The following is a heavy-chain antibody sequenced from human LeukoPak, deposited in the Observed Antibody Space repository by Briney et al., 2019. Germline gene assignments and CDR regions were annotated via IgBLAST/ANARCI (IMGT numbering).Heavy chain of an antibody. V-gene: IGHV3-9*01. CDR3: AKDISPLSDCSSTSCFDAFDI. Sequence: GGSLRLSCAASGFTFDDYAMHWVRQAPGKGLEWVSGISWNSGSIGYADSVKGRFTISRDNAKNSLCLQMNSLRAEDTALYYCAKDISPLSDCSSTSCFDAFDIWGQGTMVTVSS. J-gene: IGHJ3*02. CDR2: ISWNSGSI. CDR1: GFTFDDYA. D-gene: IGHD2-2*01.